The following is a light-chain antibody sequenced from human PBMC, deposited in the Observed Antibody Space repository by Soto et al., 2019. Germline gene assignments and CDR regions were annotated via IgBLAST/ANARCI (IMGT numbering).Light chain of an antibody. Sequence: QSVLTQPRSVSGSPGQSLTISCTGTSSDVGGYNYVFWYQQYPGKVPKLMIYDVTKRPSGVPDRFSGSKSGNTASLTISGLQAEDEADYYCCSHAGSYTYVFGTGTQLTVL. CDR3: CSHAGSYTYV. J-gene: IGLJ6*01. CDR1: SSDVGGYNY. CDR2: DVT. V-gene: IGLV2-11*01.